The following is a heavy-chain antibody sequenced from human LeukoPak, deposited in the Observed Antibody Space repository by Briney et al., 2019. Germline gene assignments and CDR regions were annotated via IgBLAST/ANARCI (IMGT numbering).Heavy chain of an antibody. CDR3: TRGVPGMAAAGTGHGYFDL. CDR1: RFIFSNYW. CDR2: IYSDGSST. J-gene: IGHJ2*01. Sequence: GGSLRLSCAASRFIFSNYWMHWVRQAPGKGLVWVSRIYSDGSSTSYAGSVKGRFTISRDNAKNTLYLQVNSLRAEDTAIYYCTRGVPGMAAAGTGHGYFDLWGRGTLVTVSS. V-gene: IGHV3-74*01. D-gene: IGHD6-13*01.